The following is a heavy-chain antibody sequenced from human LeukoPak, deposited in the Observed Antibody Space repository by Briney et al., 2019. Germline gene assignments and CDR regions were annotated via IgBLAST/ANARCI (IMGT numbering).Heavy chain of an antibody. V-gene: IGHV4-59*01. D-gene: IGHD3-3*01. CDR2: IYYSGST. Sequence: SETLSLACTVSGGSISSYYWSWIRQPPGKGLEWIGYIYYSGSTNYNPSLKSRVTISVDTSKNQFSLKLSSVTAADTAVYYCARSYDFWSGYQFDPWGQGTLVTVSS. J-gene: IGHJ5*02. CDR1: GGSISSYY. CDR3: ARSYDFWSGYQFDP.